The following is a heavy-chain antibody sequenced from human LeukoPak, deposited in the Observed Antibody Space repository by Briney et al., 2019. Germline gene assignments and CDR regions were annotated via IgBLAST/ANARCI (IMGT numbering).Heavy chain of an antibody. J-gene: IGHJ4*02. V-gene: IGHV4-39*07. CDR2: IYNSGST. CDR3: ARGRYFEY. CDR1: GGSISSSSYY. Sequence: SETLSLTCTVSGGSISSSSYYWGWIRQPPGKGLEWIGSIYNSGSTKYNSSLKSRVTMSVDTSKNQFSLKLTSVTAADTAVYYCARGRYFEYWGQGTLVTVSA.